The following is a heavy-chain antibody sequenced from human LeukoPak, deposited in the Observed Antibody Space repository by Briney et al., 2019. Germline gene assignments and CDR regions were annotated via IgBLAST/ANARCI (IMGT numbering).Heavy chain of an antibody. J-gene: IGHJ3*01. CDR1: GFTFSNTW. Sequence: GGSLRLSCAASGFTFSNTWMNWVRQAPGKGLEWVGRIKSKTAGGTTDYAAPVKGRFTISRDDSKNMVYLRLNSLKTEDTGVYYCARDWYHAFDFWGQGTMVTVSS. D-gene: IGHD3-9*01. CDR3: ARDWYHAFDF. CDR2: IKSKTAGGTT. V-gene: IGHV3-15*07.